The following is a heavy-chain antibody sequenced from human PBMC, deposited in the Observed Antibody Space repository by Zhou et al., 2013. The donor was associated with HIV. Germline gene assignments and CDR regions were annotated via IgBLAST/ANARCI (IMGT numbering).Heavy chain of an antibody. CDR2: INPNNGGT. D-gene: IGHD3-16*01. J-gene: IGHJ4*02. V-gene: IGHV1-2*02. CDR3: ARDQGPGRGKGLDY. Sequence: HVQLAQSGAEMRKPGTSVKISCKASGYSVSDYYINWVRQAPGQGLEWMGWINPNNGGTSYAQKFQDRATITRDTSTGVVYLGLIGLRSADTAVYFCARDQGPGRGKGLDYWGRGSLVTVSS. CDR1: GYSVSDYY.